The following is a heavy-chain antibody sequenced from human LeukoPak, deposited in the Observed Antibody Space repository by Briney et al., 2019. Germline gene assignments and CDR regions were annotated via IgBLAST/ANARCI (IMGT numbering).Heavy chain of an antibody. D-gene: IGHD6-19*01. V-gene: IGHV3-23*01. Sequence: GGSLRLSCAASGFTFSSYAMSWVRQAPGKGLERVSAISGSGGSTYCADSVKGRFTISRDNSKNTLYLQMNSLRAEDTAVYYCAKDRQWLVGDWFDPWGQGTLVTVSP. CDR2: ISGSGGST. J-gene: IGHJ5*02. CDR1: GFTFSSYA. CDR3: AKDRQWLVGDWFDP.